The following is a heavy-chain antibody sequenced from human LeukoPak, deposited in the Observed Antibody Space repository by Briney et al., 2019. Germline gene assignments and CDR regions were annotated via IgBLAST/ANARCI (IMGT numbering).Heavy chain of an antibody. Sequence: GGSLRLSCAASGFTFSSYWMSWVRQAPGKGLEWVANIKQDGSEKYYVDSVKGRFTISRDNAKTSLYLQMKSLRAEDTAVYYCARNRVVITGGSDSWGQGTLVTVSS. CDR2: IKQDGSEK. D-gene: IGHD3-22*01. J-gene: IGHJ4*02. V-gene: IGHV3-7*01. CDR3: ARNRVVITGGSDS. CDR1: GFTFSSYW.